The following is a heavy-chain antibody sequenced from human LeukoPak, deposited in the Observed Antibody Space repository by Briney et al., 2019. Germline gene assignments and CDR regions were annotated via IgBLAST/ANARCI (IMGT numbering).Heavy chain of an antibody. J-gene: IGHJ5*01. CDR3: ARTSSWYAGAWFDS. CDR2: IYFSGTP. CDR1: RGSIRTADYY. V-gene: IGHV4-39*01. D-gene: IGHD6-13*01. Sequence: SETLSLTCTVSRGSIRTADYYWAWVRRPPGEGLEWLGSIYFSGTPYFNPSLKSRVAVSIDTSKNQFSLKVTSVNASDTAVYFCARTSSWYAGAWFDSWGQGTLVTDSS.